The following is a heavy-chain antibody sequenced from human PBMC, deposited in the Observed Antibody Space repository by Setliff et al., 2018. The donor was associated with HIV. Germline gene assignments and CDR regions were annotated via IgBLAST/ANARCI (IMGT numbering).Heavy chain of an antibody. CDR1: GYSFSSYG. CDR3: ARDLFTVPSREGYDY. D-gene: IGHD1-26*01. J-gene: IGHJ4*02. Sequence: GASVKVSCKGSGYSFSSYGVSWVRQAPGQGLEWMGWISVYNGNTNYTQKLQNRVTMTTDTSTSTAYMELRSLRSDDTAVYYCARDLFTVPSREGYDYWGQGTLVTVS. CDR2: ISVYNGNT. V-gene: IGHV1-18*01.